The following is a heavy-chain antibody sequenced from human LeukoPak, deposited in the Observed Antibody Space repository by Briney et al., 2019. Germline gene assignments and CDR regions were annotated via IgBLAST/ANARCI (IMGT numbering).Heavy chain of an antibody. D-gene: IGHD4-23*01. V-gene: IGHV3-48*01. CDR1: GFTFSSYS. CDR3: ARARVVNAFDI. Sequence: GGSLRLSCAASGFTFSSYSMNWVRQAPGKGLEWVSYITTSSSTIYYADSVKGRFTISRDNAKNSLYLQMNSLRAEDTAVYYCARARVVNAFDIWGQGTMVTVSS. CDR2: ITTSSSTI. J-gene: IGHJ3*02.